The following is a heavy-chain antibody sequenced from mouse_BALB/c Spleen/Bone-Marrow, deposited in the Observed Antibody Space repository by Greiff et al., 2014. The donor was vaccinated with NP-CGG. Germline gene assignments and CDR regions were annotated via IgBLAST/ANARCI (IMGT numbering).Heavy chain of an antibody. CDR2: ISNLAYSI. Sequence: EVKLVESGGGLVQPGGSRKLSCAASGFTFSDYGMARVRQAPGKGPEWVAFISNLAYSIYYADTVTGRFTISRENAKNTLYLEMSSLRSEDTAMYYCAREGGAMDYWGQGTSVTVSS. J-gene: IGHJ4*01. V-gene: IGHV5-15*02. CDR3: AREGGAMDY. CDR1: GFTFSDYG.